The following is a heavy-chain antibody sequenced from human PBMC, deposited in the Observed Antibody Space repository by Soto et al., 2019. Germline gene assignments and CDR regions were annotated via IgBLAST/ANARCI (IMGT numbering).Heavy chain of an antibody. J-gene: IGHJ6*02. Sequence: SETLSLTCAVSGDSISRGGYSWTWIRQPPGKALEWIGNIYDSGSTSYNPSLKSRVTTSVDTSKNQFSLRLTSVTAADTAVYFCARGSSSYYDYGMDVWGQGTTVTVSS. CDR3: ARGSSSYYDYGMDV. V-gene: IGHV4-30-2*01. CDR2: IYDSGST. CDR1: GDSISRGGYS. D-gene: IGHD6-6*01.